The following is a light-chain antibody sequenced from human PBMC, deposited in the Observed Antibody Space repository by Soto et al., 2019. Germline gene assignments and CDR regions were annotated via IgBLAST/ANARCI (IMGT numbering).Light chain of an antibody. Sequence: QSALTQPASVSGSPGQSITISCTGTSSDVGGYNYVSWYQHNPGKAPKLMIYDVSNRPSGVSNRFSGSKSGNTASLTISGLQAEDEADYYCSSYTSSSHVVFGGGTQLTVL. V-gene: IGLV2-14*03. CDR1: SSDVGGYNY. CDR2: DVS. J-gene: IGLJ2*01. CDR3: SSYTSSSHVV.